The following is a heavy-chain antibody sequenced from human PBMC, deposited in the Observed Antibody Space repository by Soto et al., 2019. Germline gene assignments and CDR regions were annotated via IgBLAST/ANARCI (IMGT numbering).Heavy chain of an antibody. V-gene: IGHV4-31*03. J-gene: IGHJ5*02. Sequence: SETLSLTCTVSGASISSGGYYWNWIRQHPGRGLEWIGHIYYSGGTFYNPSLRGRVSISLDTSKNQFSLKLGSVTAAHTAVYDCARAGAYDPHRNWIDPCGQGDVVT. D-gene: IGHD3-16*01. CDR1: GASISSGGYY. CDR3: ARAGAYDPHRNWIDP. CDR2: IYYSGGT.